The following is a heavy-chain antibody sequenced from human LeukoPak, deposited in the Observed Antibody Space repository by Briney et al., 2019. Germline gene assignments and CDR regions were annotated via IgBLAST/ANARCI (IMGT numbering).Heavy chain of an antibody. CDR2: ISGSGGST. CDR1: GLAFSAYK. CDR3: AKVLYYYDSSGYYYGYFDH. D-gene: IGHD3-22*01. V-gene: IGHV3-23*01. J-gene: IGHJ4*02. Sequence: GGSLRLSCAASGLAFSAYKMHWVRQAPGKGLGWVSAISGSGGSTYYADSVKGRFTISRDNSKNTLYLQMNSLRAEDTAVYYCAKVLYYYDSSGYYYGYFDHWGQGTLVTVSS.